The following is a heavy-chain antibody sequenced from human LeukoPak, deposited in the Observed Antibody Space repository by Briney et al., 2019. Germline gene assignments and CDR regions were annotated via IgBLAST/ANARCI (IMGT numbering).Heavy chain of an antibody. V-gene: IGHV5-51*01. J-gene: IGHJ4*02. CDR1: GYSFTSYW. CDR3: ARRGYDSGRYYADY. D-gene: IGHD1-26*01. CDR2: IDPGDSDT. Sequence: PGESLKISCKGSGYSFTSYWVGWVRQMPGKGLEWMGIIDPGDSDTRYSPSFQGPVTISADKTISTPYLQWSSLEASDTAMYYCARRGYDSGRYYADYWGQGTLVTVSS.